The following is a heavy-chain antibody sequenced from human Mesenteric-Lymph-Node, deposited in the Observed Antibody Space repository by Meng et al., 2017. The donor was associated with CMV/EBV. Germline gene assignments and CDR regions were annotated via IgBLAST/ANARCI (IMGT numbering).Heavy chain of an antibody. J-gene: IGHJ4*02. D-gene: IGHD3-3*01. CDR2: ISYDGNNK. CDR1: GFTFSSYA. CDR3: AKERITISGVAWDYYFDY. Sequence: GGSLRLSCAASGFTFSSYAMHWVRQAPGKGLEWVAVISYDGNNKYYGDSVRGRFTISRDNSKNTVYLQMNSLRAEDTALYYCAKERITISGVAWDYYFDYWGQGTLVTVSS. V-gene: IGHV3-30*04.